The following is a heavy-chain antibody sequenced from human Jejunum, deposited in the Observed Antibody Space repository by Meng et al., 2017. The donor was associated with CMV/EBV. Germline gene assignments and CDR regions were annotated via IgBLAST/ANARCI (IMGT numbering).Heavy chain of an antibody. J-gene: IGHJ6*02. CDR3: AKESGQYQMLSYYGLDV. D-gene: IGHD2-2*01. CDR2: ISRSGGDT. V-gene: IGHV3-23*01. Sequence: FNSYAMTRVRRAPGKGLEWVSVISRSGGDTNYADSVKGRFTISRDNSKNTLYLEMSSLRAEDTAIYYCAKESGQYQMLSYYGLDVWGQGTTVTVSS. CDR1: FNSYA.